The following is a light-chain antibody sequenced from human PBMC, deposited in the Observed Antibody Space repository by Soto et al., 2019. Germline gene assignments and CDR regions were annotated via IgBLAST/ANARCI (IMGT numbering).Light chain of an antibody. CDR1: QSIRSN. CDR2: DAS. V-gene: IGKV3-11*01. Sequence: EIVMAQSPDTLSVSPGEGATLSCRVSQSIRSNLAWYQQRPGQAPRLLIYDASNRATGIPARFSGSGSGTDFTLTISSLEPEDFAVYYCQQRSNWPPFFGGGTKGDIK. CDR3: QQRSNWPPF. J-gene: IGKJ4*01.